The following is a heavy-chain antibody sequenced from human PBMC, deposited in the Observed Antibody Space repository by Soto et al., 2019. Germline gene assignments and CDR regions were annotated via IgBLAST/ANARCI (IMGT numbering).Heavy chain of an antibody. V-gene: IGHV3-23*01. Sequence: EVQLLESGGGLVQPGGSLRLSCAASGFTFSSYAMSWVRQAPGKRLEWVSAISGSGGSTYYADSVKGRFTITRDNSKNTLYLQMYSPRAEDTAVYYCAKEIGAARPNWFDPWGQGTLVTVSS. CDR3: AKEIGAARPNWFDP. D-gene: IGHD6-6*01. CDR1: GFTFSSYA. CDR2: ISGSGGST. J-gene: IGHJ5*02.